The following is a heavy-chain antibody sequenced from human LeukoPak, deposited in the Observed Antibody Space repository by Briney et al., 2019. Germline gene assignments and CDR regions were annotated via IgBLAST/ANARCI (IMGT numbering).Heavy chain of an antibody. Sequence: GGSLRLSCVASGFIFSDYSMHWVRQAPGKGLEWVSLINWDGTKVHYADSVKGRFTISRDNAKNTLLLQMNSLRAEDTAVYYCARPQVNDYGDCGIWGQGTMVAVSS. J-gene: IGHJ3*02. CDR3: ARPQVNDYGDCGI. CDR1: GFIFSDYS. CDR2: INWDGTKV. V-gene: IGHV3-43*01. D-gene: IGHD4-17*01.